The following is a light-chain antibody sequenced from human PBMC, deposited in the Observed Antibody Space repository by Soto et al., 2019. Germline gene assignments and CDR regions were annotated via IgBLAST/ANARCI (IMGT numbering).Light chain of an antibody. J-gene: IGLJ3*02. CDR3: AAWDDGLNGWL. V-gene: IGLV2-14*01. CDR2: DVS. Sequence: QSALTQPASVSGSPGQSITISCTGTSSDVGGSNYVSWYQQLPGKAPKLMIYDVSDRPSGVSNRFSGSKSANSASLAISGLKSEDEADYYCAAWDDGLNGWLFGGGTKLTVL. CDR1: SSDVGGSNY.